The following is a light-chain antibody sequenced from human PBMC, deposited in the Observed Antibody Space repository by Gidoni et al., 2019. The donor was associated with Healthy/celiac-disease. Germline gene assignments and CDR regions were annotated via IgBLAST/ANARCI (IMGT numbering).Light chain of an antibody. V-gene: IGLV1-40*01. Sequence: QSVLTQPPSVSGAPGQRVTISCTGSSSNIGAGYDVHWYQQLPVTAPKLLIYGNSNRPSWVPDRFSGSKSGTSASLAITGLQAEDEADYYCQSYDSSLSGPVVFGGGTKLTVL. CDR1: SSNIGAGYD. CDR2: GNS. CDR3: QSYDSSLSGPVV. J-gene: IGLJ2*01.